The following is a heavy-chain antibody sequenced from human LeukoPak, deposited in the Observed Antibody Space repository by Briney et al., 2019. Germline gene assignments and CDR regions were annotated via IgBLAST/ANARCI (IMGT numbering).Heavy chain of an antibody. CDR1: GGSISSYY. D-gene: IGHD3-22*01. CDR2: IYYSGST. V-gene: IGHV4-59*08. CDR3: ARHREYYYDSSGYAFDI. J-gene: IGHJ4*02. Sequence: SETLSLTCTVSGGSISSYYWRWIRQPPGKGLEWIGYIYYSGSTNYNPSLKSRVTLSVDTSKNQFTLKLSSVTAADTAVYYCARHREYYYDSSGYAFDIWGQGTLVTVSS.